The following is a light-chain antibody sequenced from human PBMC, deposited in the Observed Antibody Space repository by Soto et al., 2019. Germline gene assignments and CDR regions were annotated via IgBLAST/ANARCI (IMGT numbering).Light chain of an antibody. CDR2: EDS. J-gene: IGLJ1*01. Sequence: QSVLTQPPSVSVAPGQKVTISCSGSGSNIGKNYVSWYQQLPGTAPKLLIYEDSRRPSGIPDRFSGSESGTSATLGITGLQTGDEADYYCGSWDSSLSAVVFGTGTKLTVL. CDR3: GSWDSSLSAVV. V-gene: IGLV1-51*02. CDR1: GSNIGKNY.